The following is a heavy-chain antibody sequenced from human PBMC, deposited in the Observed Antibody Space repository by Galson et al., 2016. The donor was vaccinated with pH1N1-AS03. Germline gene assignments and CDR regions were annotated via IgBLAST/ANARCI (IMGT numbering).Heavy chain of an antibody. J-gene: IGHJ4*02. D-gene: IGHD5/OR15-5a*01. Sequence: PALVKPTPTLTLTCTVSGFSLSAGGVHVAWIRQSPGKALEWLALINWDGGERYNSSLRSRLPLSSDTSNNHVVLTMTSVGPMDTGTYYGARSTHVNECLESWGQGTLVSVSS. V-gene: IGHV2-5*02. CDR2: INWDGGE. CDR3: ARSTHVNECLES. CDR1: GFSLSAGGVH.